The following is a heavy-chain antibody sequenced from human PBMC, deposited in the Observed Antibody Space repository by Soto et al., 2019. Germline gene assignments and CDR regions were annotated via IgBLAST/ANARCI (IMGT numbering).Heavy chain of an antibody. CDR2: MNPNSGNT. D-gene: IGHD6-6*01. CDR1: GYTFTSYD. J-gene: IGHJ4*02. V-gene: IGHV1-8*01. CDR3: ARVPPSIAARYYFDY. Sequence: QVQLVQSGAEVKKPGASVKVSCKASGYTFTSYDINWVRQATGQGLEWMGWMNPNSGNTGYAQKFQGGVTMTRNTSISTAYMELSSLRSEDTAVYYCARVPPSIAARYYFDYWGQGTLVTVSS.